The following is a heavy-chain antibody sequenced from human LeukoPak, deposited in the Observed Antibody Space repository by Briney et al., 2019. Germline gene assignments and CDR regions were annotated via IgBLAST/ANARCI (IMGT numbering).Heavy chain of an antibody. Sequence: TGGSLRLSCAASGFTFSTYTMNWVRQAPGKGLEWVSSITRSSRYIYYADSVKGRFTISRDNSKNTLYLQMNSLRAEDTAGYYCAKVLSIHFHPHPHFDYWGQGTLVTVSS. J-gene: IGHJ4*02. V-gene: IGHV3-21*04. CDR3: AKVLSIHFHPHPHFDY. CDR2: ITRSSRYI. D-gene: IGHD2-2*02. CDR1: GFTFSTYT.